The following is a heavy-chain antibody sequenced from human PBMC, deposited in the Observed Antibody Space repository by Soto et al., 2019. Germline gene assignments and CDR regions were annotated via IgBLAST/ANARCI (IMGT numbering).Heavy chain of an antibody. V-gene: IGHV3-30*18. J-gene: IGHJ6*02. CDR3: AKDQDGMDV. CDR1: GFTFSRFG. CDR2: ILDDGSNK. Sequence: QVQLVESGGGEVQPGRSLRLSCAASGFTFSRFGMHWVRQAPGKGLEWVALILDDGSNKYYADSVKGRFTTSRDNSKNTLYLQMNSLRVEDTAVYHCAKDQDGMDVWGQGTTVTVSS.